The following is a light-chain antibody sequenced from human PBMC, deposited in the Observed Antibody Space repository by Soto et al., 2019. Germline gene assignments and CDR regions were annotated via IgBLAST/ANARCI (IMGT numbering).Light chain of an antibody. Sequence: QSVLTQPPSVSAAPGQRVTISCSGSSSNIGGNSVSWYQQLPGTAPKLLIYDDDKRPSGIPDRFSGSKSGNTASLTVSALQAEDEADYYCSSYTDRKHLVFGTGTKVTVL. CDR2: DDD. V-gene: IGLV1-51*01. CDR3: SSYTDRKHLV. CDR1: SSNIGGNS. J-gene: IGLJ1*01.